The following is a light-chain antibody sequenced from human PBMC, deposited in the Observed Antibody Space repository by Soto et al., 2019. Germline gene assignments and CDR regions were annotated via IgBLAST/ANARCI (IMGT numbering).Light chain of an antibody. J-gene: IGKJ4*01. CDR1: QSVNDN. V-gene: IGKV3D-15*01. CDR3: QQYNDWPLT. CDR2: GAS. Sequence: EIVLTQSPATLSVSPGERVTLSCRASQSVNDNLAWYQQKPGQAPRLLIYGASIRATDIPARFSGSGSGTEFSLTISSLQSEDFAVYYCQQYNDWPLTFGGGTKVDIK.